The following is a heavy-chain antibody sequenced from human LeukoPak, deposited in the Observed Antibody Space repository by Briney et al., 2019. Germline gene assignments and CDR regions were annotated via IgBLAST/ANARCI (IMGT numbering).Heavy chain of an antibody. CDR2: INTNTGNP. CDR1: GYTFASHA. Sequence: ASVKVSCKASGYTFASHALNWVRQAPGQGLEWMGWINTNTGNPTYAQGFTGRFVFSLDTSVSTAYLQIGSLKAEDTAVYYCARENPSDSSGYGSFDIWGQGTMVTVSS. V-gene: IGHV7-4-1*01. D-gene: IGHD3-22*01. CDR3: ARENPSDSSGYGSFDI. J-gene: IGHJ3*02.